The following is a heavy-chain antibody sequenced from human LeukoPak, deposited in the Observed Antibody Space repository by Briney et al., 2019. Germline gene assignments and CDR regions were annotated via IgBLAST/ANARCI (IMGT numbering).Heavy chain of an antibody. CDR1: GFTFTTSA. V-gene: IGHV1-58*01. Sequence: TSVKVSCKASGFTFTTSAVQWVRQARGQRLEWIGWIVVGSGNTNYAQKFQERVTITRDMSTSTAYMELSSLSSEDTAVYYCAADPGYGVALDYYYYGMDVWSQGTTVTVSS. D-gene: IGHD5-18*01. J-gene: IGHJ6*02. CDR2: IVVGSGNT. CDR3: AADPGYGVALDYYYYGMDV.